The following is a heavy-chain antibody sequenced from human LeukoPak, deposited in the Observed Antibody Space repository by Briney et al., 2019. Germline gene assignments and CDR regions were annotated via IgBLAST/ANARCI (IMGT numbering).Heavy chain of an antibody. CDR2: ISGSGGIT. CDR1: GFTFSSYA. J-gene: IGHJ4*02. Sequence: GGSLRLSCAASGFTFSSYAMSWVRQAPGKGLEWVSAISGSGGITSYADSVKGRFTISRDNSKNTLYLQMNSLRAEDTAVYYCATTGYSNRNYWGQGTLVTVSS. CDR3: ATTGYSNRNY. D-gene: IGHD6-13*01. V-gene: IGHV3-23*01.